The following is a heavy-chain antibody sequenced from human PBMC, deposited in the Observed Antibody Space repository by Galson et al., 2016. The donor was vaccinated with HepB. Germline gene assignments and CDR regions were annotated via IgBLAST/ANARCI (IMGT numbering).Heavy chain of an antibody. CDR2: INTGNDNT. V-gene: IGHV1-3*04. CDR1: GYTLTNFA. J-gene: IGHJ4*02. D-gene: IGHD3-10*01. CDR3: ARSFGWFGESIFYYFDS. Sequence: SVKVSCKASGYTLTNFAMHWVRQAPGQKLEWMGWINTGNDNTKYSQKFQGRVTITMDTSATTVYMDLSSLRSEDTAVYYCARSFGWFGESIFYYFDSWGQGTLVTVSS.